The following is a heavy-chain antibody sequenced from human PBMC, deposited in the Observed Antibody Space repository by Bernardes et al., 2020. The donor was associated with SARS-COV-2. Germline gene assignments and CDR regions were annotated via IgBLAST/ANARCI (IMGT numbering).Heavy chain of an antibody. CDR2: VSGGGGSR. CDR3: AKRAGASHYFLDN. Sequence: GGSLRLSCAASGLTVSDNYMTWVRQAPGKGLEWVSDVSGGGGSRYNADAVKGRFTISKDDSKNTVFLQMDSLRAEDTAVYYCAKRAGASHYFLDNWGQGTLVTVSS. CDR1: GLTVSDNY. V-gene: IGHV3-23*01. J-gene: IGHJ4*02. D-gene: IGHD6-13*01.